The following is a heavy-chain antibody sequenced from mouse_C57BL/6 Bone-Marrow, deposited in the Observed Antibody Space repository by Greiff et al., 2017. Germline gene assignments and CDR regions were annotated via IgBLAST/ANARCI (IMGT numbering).Heavy chain of an antibody. CDR1: GYTFTDYY. V-gene: IGHV1-26*01. J-gene: IGHJ3*01. Sequence: VQLQQSGPELVKPGASVKISCKASGYTFTDYYMNWVKQSHGKSLEWIGDINPNNGGTSYNQKFKGKATLTVDKSSSTAYMELRSLTSEDSAVYYCARELDSSGYGFAYWGQGTLVTVSA. D-gene: IGHD3-2*02. CDR3: ARELDSSGYGFAY. CDR2: INPNNGGT.